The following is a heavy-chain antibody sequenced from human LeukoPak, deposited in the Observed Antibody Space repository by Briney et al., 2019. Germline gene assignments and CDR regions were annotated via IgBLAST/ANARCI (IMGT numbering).Heavy chain of an antibody. CDR1: GGSFSGYY. CDR3: ARVRQLWLSLAPYFDY. D-gene: IGHD5-18*01. J-gene: IGHJ4*02. CDR2: INHSGST. V-gene: IGHV4-34*01. Sequence: MPSETLSLTCAVYGGSFSGYYWSWIRQPLGKGLEWIGEINHSGSTNYNPSLKSRVTISVDTSKNQFSLKLSSVTAADTAVYYCARVRQLWLSLAPYFDYWGQGTLVTVSS.